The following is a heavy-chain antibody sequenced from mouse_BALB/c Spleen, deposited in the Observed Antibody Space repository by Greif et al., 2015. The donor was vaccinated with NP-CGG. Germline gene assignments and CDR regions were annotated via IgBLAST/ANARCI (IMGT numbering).Heavy chain of an antibody. CDR3: ARRANWSLFAY. J-gene: IGHJ3*01. V-gene: IGHV1-14*01. D-gene: IGHD4-1*01. CDR2: INPYNDGT. Sequence: VQLKESGPELVKPGASVKMSCKASGYTFTSYVMHWVKQKPGQGLEWIGYINPYNDGTKYNEKFKGKATLTSDKSSSTAYMELSSLTSEDSAVYYCARRANWSLFAYWGQGTLVTVSA. CDR1: GYTFTSYV.